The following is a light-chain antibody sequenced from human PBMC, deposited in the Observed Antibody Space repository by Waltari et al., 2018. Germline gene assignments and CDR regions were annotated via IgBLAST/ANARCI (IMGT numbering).Light chain of an antibody. V-gene: IGKV1-12*01. CDR2: AAS. CDR1: QAISNK. CDR3: QEANSFPRAT. Sequence: DIQLTKSPSSVSASVGDTVTIACRASQAISNKLAWYQQRAGKAPKLLIFAASTLQGGVPSRFSGSGSGTDFTLTINSLQPEDFATYYCQEANSFPRATFGGGTKVEIK. J-gene: IGKJ4*01.